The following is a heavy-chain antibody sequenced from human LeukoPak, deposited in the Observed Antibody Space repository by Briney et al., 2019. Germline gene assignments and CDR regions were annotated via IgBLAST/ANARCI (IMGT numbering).Heavy chain of an antibody. V-gene: IGHV1-8*03. J-gene: IGHJ4*02. CDR2: MNPNSGNT. CDR3: ATARLPIYDSSGYYYYY. D-gene: IGHD3-22*01. CDR1: GYTFTGYY. Sequence: ASVKVSCKASGYTFTGYYMHWVRQATGQGLEWMGWMNPNSGNTGYAQKFQGRVTITRNTSISTAYMELSSLRSEDTAVYYCATARLPIYDSSGYYYYYWGQGTLVTVSS.